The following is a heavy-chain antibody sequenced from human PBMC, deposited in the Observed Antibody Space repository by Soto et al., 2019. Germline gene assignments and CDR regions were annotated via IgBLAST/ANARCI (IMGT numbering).Heavy chain of an antibody. CDR1: GFTFSSYG. D-gene: IGHD2-15*01. CDR2: IWYDGSNK. Sequence: QVQLVESGGGVVQPGRSLRLSCAASGFTFSSYGMHWVRQAPGKGLEWVAVIWYDGSNKYYADSVKGRFTISRDNSKNTLYLQMNSLSAGDTAVYYCARDGYCSGGSCYSVPVFDYWGQGTLVTVSS. V-gene: IGHV3-33*01. J-gene: IGHJ4*02. CDR3: ARDGYCSGGSCYSVPVFDY.